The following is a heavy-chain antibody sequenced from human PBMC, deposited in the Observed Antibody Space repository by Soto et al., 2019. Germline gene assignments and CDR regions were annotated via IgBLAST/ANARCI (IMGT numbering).Heavy chain of an antibody. V-gene: IGHV1-69*13. CDR2: IIPIFGTA. D-gene: IGHD3-16*01. CDR3: ARGFEGGSSNYPYGMDV. J-gene: IGHJ6*02. CDR1: GCTFSSYA. Sequence: GASVKVSGKASGCTFSSYAISCVRQAPGQGLEWMGGIIPIFGTANYAQKFQGRVTITADESTSTAYMELSSLRSEDTAVYYCARGFEGGSSNYPYGMDVWGQGTTVTVSS.